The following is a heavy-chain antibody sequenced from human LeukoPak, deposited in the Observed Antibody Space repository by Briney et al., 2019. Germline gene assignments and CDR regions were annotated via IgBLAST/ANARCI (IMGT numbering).Heavy chain of an antibody. J-gene: IGHJ4*02. CDR3: ARDHFGGLTVTPGVWYFDY. D-gene: IGHD4-11*01. CDR1: GGTFSSYA. Sequence: SVKVSCKASGGTFSSYAISWVRQAPGQGLEWMGGIIAIFGTANYAQKFQGRVTIAANESTSTAYMELSSLRSEDTAVYYCARDHFGGLTVTPGVWYFDYWGQGTLVTVSS. V-gene: IGHV1-69*13. CDR2: IIAIFGTA.